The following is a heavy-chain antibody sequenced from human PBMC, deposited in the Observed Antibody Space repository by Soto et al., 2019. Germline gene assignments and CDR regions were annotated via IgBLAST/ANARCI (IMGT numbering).Heavy chain of an antibody. Sequence: SETLSLTCAVYGGSFSGYYWSWIRQPPGKGLEWIGEINHSGSTNYNPSLKSRVTISVDTSKNQFSLKLSSVTAADTAVYYCARSPEATVTXFDYWGQRTLVTVSS. J-gene: IGHJ4*02. CDR2: INHSGST. CDR3: ARSPEATVTXFDY. V-gene: IGHV4-34*09. D-gene: IGHD4-17*01. CDR1: GGSFSGYY.